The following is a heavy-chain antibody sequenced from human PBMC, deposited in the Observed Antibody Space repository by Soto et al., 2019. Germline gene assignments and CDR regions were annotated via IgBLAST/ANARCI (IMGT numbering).Heavy chain of an antibody. CDR1: GGSISSGGYY. Sequence: KPSETLPLTCTFSGGSISSGGYYGSWIRQHPGKGLEWIGYIYYSGSTYYNPSLKSRVTISVDTSKNQFSLKLSSVTAADTAVYYCARALTGYSSPAWFDPWGQGTLVSVSS. J-gene: IGHJ5*02. D-gene: IGHD6-13*01. CDR2: IYYSGST. V-gene: IGHV4-31*03. CDR3: ARALTGYSSPAWFDP.